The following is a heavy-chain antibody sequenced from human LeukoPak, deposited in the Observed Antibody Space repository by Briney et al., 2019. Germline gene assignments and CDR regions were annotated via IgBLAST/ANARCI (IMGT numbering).Heavy chain of an antibody. CDR1: GFTFSSYA. CDR3: AKDGFCGGDCYYSN. V-gene: IGHV3-23*01. D-gene: IGHD2-21*02. J-gene: IGHJ4*02. Sequence: PGRSLRLSCAASGFTFSSYAMSWVRQAPGKGLEWVSAISGSGGSTYYADSVKGRFTISRDNSKNTLYLQMNSLRAEDTAVYYCAKDGFCGGDCYYSNWGQGTLVTVSS. CDR2: ISGSGGST.